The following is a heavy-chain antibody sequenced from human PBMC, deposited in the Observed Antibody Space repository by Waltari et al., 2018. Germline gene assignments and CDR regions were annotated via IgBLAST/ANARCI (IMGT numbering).Heavy chain of an antibody. D-gene: IGHD3-10*01. J-gene: IGHJ4*02. CDR1: GGSFSGYY. V-gene: IGHV4-34*01. Sequence: QVQLQQWGAGLLKPSDTLSLTCAVYGGSFSGYYWSWIRQPPGKGLEWIGEINHSGSTNYNPSLKSQVTISVDTSKNQFSLKLSSVTAADTAVYYCARDLSRGSGSYRNDYWGQGTLVTVSS. CDR3: ARDLSRGSGSYRNDY. CDR2: INHSGST.